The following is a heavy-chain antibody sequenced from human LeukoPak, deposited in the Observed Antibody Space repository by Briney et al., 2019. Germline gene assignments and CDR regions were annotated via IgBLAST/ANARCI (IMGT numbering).Heavy chain of an antibody. CDR2: ISTDSSHM. CDR1: GFTFKIYS. V-gene: IGHV3-21*06. D-gene: IGHD3-10*01. CDR3: ARDDTSAHFFDS. J-gene: IGHJ4*02. Sequence: GGSLRLSCAASGFTFKIYSMNWVRQAPGKGLEWVSSISTDSSHMYYVDSVKGRFTVSRDNAKNSLYLQMNILRAEDTAVYYCARDDTSAHFFDSWGQGTLVTVSS.